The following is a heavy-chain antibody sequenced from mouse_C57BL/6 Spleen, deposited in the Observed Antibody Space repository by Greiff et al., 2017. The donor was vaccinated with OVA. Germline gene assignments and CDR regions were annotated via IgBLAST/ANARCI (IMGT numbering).Heavy chain of an antibody. CDR2: IHPSDSDT. V-gene: IGHV1-74*01. J-gene: IGHJ4*01. D-gene: IGHD1-1*01. CDR1: GYTFTSYW. Sequence: QVQLQQPGAELVKPGASVKVSCKASGYTFTSYWMHWVKQRPGQGLEWIGRIHPSDSDTNYNQKFKGKATLSVDKSSSAAYMQLSRLTSEDSAVYYCEIADYGGGGLDYWGQGTSVTVSA. CDR3: EIADYGGGGLDY.